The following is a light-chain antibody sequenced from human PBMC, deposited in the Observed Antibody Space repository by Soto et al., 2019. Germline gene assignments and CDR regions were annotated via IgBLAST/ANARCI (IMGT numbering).Light chain of an antibody. CDR2: EVR. V-gene: IGLV2-14*03. Sequence: QSVLTQPASVSGSPGQSIAIFCTGTISDVGTYDYVSWYQQHPNRAPKLMIYEVRNRPSGVSNRFSGSKSVNTATLTISGLQAEDEADYYCSSHTITNTRVFGTGTKVTVL. CDR1: ISDVGTYDY. CDR3: SSHTITNTRV. J-gene: IGLJ1*01.